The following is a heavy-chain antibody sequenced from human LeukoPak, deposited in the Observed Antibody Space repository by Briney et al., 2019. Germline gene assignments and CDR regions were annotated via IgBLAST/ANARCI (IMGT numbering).Heavy chain of an antibody. V-gene: IGHV4-59*08. CDR3: ATCAPNRYWLAP. CDR1: NGPISNDY. CDR2: IDYSGYT. J-gene: IGHJ5*02. Sequence: SGTLSLTCNVSNGPISNDYWLWVRQPPGKGLEWIAYIDYSGYTDYNPSVKSRVTMSIDTSKSQFTLHLRSVSAADTAIYYCATCAPNRYWLAPWGQGILVTVSS.